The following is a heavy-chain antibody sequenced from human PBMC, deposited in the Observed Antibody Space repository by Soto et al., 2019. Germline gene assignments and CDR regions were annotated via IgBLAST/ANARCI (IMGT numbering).Heavy chain of an antibody. J-gene: IGHJ6*02. CDR1: GGSVSSSSYS. CDR3: ARLNGYCISTNCQGYYGMDV. Sequence: SETLSLTCTVSGGSVSSSSYSWGWIRQSPGKGLEWIGTIYSSENTYYNPSLLSRVTISVDTSKNEFSLRLSSVTAADTAVYYCARLNGYCISTNCQGYYGMDVWGQGTTVT. V-gene: IGHV4-39*01. CDR2: IYSSENT. D-gene: IGHD2-2*03.